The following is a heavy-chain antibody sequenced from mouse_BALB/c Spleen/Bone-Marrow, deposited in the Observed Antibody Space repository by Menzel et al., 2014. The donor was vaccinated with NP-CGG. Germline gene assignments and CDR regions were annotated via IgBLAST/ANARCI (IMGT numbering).Heavy chain of an antibody. CDR1: GYTFTIHW. Sequence: GQLQQSGAELVKPGASVKLSCKASGYTFTIHWMHWVKQMPGQGLEWIGEINPSNGRTNYNEKSKSKATLTVDNSSSTDYMQLSSLTSEDAAVYYCARGGFDYWGQGTTLTVSS. V-gene: IGHV1S81*02. CDR3: ARGGFDY. J-gene: IGHJ2*01. CDR2: INPSNGRT.